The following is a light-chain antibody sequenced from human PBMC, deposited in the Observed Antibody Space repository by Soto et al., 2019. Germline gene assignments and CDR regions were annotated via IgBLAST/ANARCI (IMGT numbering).Light chain of an antibody. J-gene: IGLJ2*01. V-gene: IGLV2-8*01. CDR3: SSYAGSNNLGVV. CDR2: EVS. CDR1: SSDVGGYNY. Sequence: QSALTQPPSASGSPGQSVPISCNGTSSDVGGYNYVSWYQQHPGKAPKLMIYEVSKRPSGVPDRFSGSKSGNTASLTVSGLQAEDEADYYCSSYAGSNNLGVVFGGGTQLTVL.